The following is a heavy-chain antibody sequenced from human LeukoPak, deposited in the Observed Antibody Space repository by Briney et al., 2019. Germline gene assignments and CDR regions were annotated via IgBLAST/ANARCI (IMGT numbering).Heavy chain of an antibody. V-gene: IGHV3-7*01. D-gene: IGHD4-17*01. J-gene: IGHJ4*02. Sequence: PGPSLRPSCAAAAFAFSSHWMSCVSHPPGNGLEWVVNIKQDGSEKYYVDAVVGRFTISRDNAKNSLYLQMNSLRAEDTAVYYCARDVHVSTSGDYGFDYWGQGTMVTVSS. CDR1: AFAFSSHW. CDR3: ARDVHVSTSGDYGFDY. CDR2: IKQDGSEK.